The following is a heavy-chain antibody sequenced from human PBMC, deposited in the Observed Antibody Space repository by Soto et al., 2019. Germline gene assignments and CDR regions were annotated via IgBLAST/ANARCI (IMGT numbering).Heavy chain of an antibody. CDR2: IYYSGST. V-gene: IGHV4-39*01. CDR3: ARRRVPTYYYDSSGELDY. D-gene: IGHD3-22*01. CDR1: GGSISSSSYY. J-gene: IGHJ4*02. Sequence: QLQLQESGPGLVKPSEPLSLTCTVSGGSISSSSYYWGWIRQPPGKGLEWIGSIYYSGSTYYNPSLKSRVTLSVDTSKNEFSLKLSSVTAADTAVYYCARRRVPTYYYDSSGELDYWGQGTLVTVSS.